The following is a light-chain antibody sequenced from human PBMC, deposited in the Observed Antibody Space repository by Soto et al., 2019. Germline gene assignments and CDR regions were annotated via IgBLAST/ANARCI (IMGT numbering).Light chain of an antibody. CDR1: QGISSY. CDR2: AAS. Sequence: DIQFTQSRYCLSASEGDIVTITCRASQGISSYLAWYQQKPGKAPKLLMYAASTLQRGVPSRFSGSGSGKEFPLAISSLPPEDFATYYRQQFNDYPMTFGQGTRLEIK. CDR3: QQFNDYPMT. J-gene: IGKJ5*01. V-gene: IGKV1-9*01.